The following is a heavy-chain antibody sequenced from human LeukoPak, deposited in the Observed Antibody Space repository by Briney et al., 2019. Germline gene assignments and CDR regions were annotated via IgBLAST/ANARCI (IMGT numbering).Heavy chain of an antibody. J-gene: IGHJ4*02. CDR3: AKASTGGSYGFDY. Sequence: GRSLRLSCAASGFTFDDYAMHWVRQAPGKGLEWVSGISWNSGSIGYADSVKGRFTISRDNAKNSLYLQMNSLRAEDTAVYYCAKASTGGSYGFDYWGQGTLVTVSS. V-gene: IGHV3-9*01. CDR2: ISWNSGSI. D-gene: IGHD5-18*01. CDR1: GFTFDDYA.